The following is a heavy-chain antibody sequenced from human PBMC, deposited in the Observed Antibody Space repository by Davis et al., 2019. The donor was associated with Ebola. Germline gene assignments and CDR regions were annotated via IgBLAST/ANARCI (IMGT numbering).Heavy chain of an antibody. CDR1: GFTFSSYN. V-gene: IGHV3-21*01. CDR3: AREDSGYDSSGYYYFLADY. CDR2: ISGSSYYI. Sequence: PGGSLRLSCAASGFTFSSYNMNWVRQAPGKGLEWISSISGSSYYIYYAVSVMGRFTISRDNAKNSLYLQMNSLRAEDTAVYYCAREDSGYDSSGYYYFLADYWGQGTLVTVSS. D-gene: IGHD3-22*01. J-gene: IGHJ4*02.